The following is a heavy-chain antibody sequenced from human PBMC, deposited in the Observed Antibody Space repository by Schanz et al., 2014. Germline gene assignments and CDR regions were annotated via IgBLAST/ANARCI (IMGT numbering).Heavy chain of an antibody. V-gene: IGHV1-18*01. CDR3: ARVHIATYHYNRPGAFDI. CDR2: INAHTGNT. Sequence: QVQLVQSGAEVKQPGASVKVSCKASGGTFSSSTLTWVRQAPGQGPELMGWINAHTGNTQYAQKFQGRVNMTRDTVTTTVHLELTRLRTDDTAIYYCARVHIATYHYNRPGAFDIWGQGTRVTVSS. D-gene: IGHD3-10*01. J-gene: IGHJ3*02. CDR1: GGTFSSST.